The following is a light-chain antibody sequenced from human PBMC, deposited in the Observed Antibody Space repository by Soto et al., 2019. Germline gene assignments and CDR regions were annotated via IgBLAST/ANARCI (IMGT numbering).Light chain of an antibody. J-gene: IGKJ2*02. CDR3: QLRTNWPRGT. V-gene: IGKV3-11*01. Sequence: EVVLTQSPATLSLSPGEIATLSCRASQSVRNFLAWYQQKPGQAPRLLIYEASNRAAGIPARFSGSGSGTDVTLTIISLRPVDFGVYYCQLRTNWPRGTFGQGTNLEI. CDR2: EAS. CDR1: QSVRNF.